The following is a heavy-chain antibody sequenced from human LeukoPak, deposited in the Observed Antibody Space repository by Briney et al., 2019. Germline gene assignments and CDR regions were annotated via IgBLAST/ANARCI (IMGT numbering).Heavy chain of an antibody. CDR3: ARQWEPLYYYDSSGNYYYMDV. D-gene: IGHD3-22*01. V-gene: IGHV5-51*01. CDR1: GYSFTSYW. Sequence: GESLKISCKGSGYSFTSYWIGWVRQMPGKGLEWMGIIYPGDSDTRYSPSFQGQVTISADKSISTAYLQWSSLKASDTAMYYCARQWEPLYYYDSSGNYYYMDVWGKGTTVTVSS. J-gene: IGHJ6*03. CDR2: IYPGDSDT.